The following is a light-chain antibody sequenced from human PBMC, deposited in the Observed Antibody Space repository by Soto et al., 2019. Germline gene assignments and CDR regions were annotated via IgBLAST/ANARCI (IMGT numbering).Light chain of an antibody. CDR3: QQYGISPFT. CDR2: GAS. V-gene: IGKV3-20*01. Sequence: EVVLTQSPGTLSLSPGARATLSFRASQFVSSTYLAWYQQRPGQAPRLLIYGASSRATGIPDRFSGGGSGTDFTLTISRLESEDSAVYYCQQYGISPFTFGGGTKVDIK. J-gene: IGKJ4*01. CDR1: QFVSSTY.